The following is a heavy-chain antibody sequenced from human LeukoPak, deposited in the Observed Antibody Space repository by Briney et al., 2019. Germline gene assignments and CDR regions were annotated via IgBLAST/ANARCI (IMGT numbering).Heavy chain of an antibody. J-gene: IGHJ4*02. V-gene: IGHV3-21*04. CDR3: AKAPQWELPFLYFDY. CDR2: ISSSRSYT. D-gene: IGHD1-26*01. Sequence: GGSLRLSCAGSGFTFSSYSMNWVRQAPGKGLEWVSSISSSRSYTYYADSVKGRFTISRDNAKNSLYLQMNSLRAEDTAVYYCAKAPQWELPFLYFDYWGQGTLVTVSS. CDR1: GFTFSSYS.